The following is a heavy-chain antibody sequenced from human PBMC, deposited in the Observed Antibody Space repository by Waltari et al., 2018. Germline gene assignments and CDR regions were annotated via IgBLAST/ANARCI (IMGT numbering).Heavy chain of an antibody. CDR1: GYTFTGYY. D-gene: IGHD2-2*01. J-gene: IGHJ3*02. Sequence: QVQLVQSGAEVKKPGASVKVSCKASGYTFTGYYMHWVRQAPGQGLEWMGWINPNSGGTNYALKFQGRVTMTRDTSISTAYMELSRLRSDDTAVYYCARGAGQYCSSTSCLDAFDIWGQGTMVTVSS. CDR3: ARGAGQYCSSTSCLDAFDI. V-gene: IGHV1-2*02. CDR2: INPNSGGT.